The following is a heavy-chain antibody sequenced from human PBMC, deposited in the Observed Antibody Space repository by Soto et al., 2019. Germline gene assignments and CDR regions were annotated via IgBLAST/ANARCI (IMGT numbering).Heavy chain of an antibody. Sequence: SETLSLTCTFSGGSISDYYWSWIRQAAGKGLEWIGRIYTRGTTKYNPSLKSRVTISVDPSKNQFSLKVTSVNAADTAVYFCARGLQWNYGYGYWGQGTLVTVSS. CDR1: GGSISDYY. D-gene: IGHD1-7*01. CDR3: ARGLQWNYGYGY. CDR2: IYTRGTT. V-gene: IGHV4-4*07. J-gene: IGHJ4*02.